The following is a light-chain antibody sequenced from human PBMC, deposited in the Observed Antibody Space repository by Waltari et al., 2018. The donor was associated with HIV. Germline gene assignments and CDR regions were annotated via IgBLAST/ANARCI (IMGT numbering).Light chain of an antibody. CDR2: DKN. Sequence: SSELTQDPAVSVALGQTVRITCQGDSLRSYSANWYLQKPGQAPLLVIYDKNNRTSGIPDRFSGSSSGNVASLTITGAQAEDEADYYCNSRDSSGHVIFGGWTKLTVL. V-gene: IGLV3-19*01. J-gene: IGLJ2*01. CDR3: NSRDSSGHVI. CDR1: SLRSYS.